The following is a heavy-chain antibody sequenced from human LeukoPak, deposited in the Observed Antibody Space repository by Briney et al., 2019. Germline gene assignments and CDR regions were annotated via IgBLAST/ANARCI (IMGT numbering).Heavy chain of an antibody. J-gene: IGHJ4*02. CDR2: VGANSYNP. D-gene: IGHD6-13*01. CDR3: ATGRFSSSWYPD. Sequence: ASVKVSCKAPGYTFNTYGISWVRQAPGQGLEWMGWVGANSYNPQYAQKFQGRVAMTTDTSASIAYTELRSPSFEDTAVYYCATGRFSSSWYPDWGQGTLVIVSS. CDR1: GYTFNTYG. V-gene: IGHV1-18*04.